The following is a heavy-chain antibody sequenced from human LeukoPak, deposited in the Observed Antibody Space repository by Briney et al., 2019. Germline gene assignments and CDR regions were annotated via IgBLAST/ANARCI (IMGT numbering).Heavy chain of an antibody. CDR2: ISGSGTAI. Sequence: PGGSLRLSCATSGFTFSGYYMSWIRQAPGKGLECVSYISGSGTAIYYADSVKGRFTISRDNSKNTVYLQMNSLRPEDTAMYYCARNDYYDLGTYHSGFDYWGLGTLVTVSS. D-gene: IGHD3-10*01. CDR3: ARNDYYDLGTYHSGFDY. CDR1: GFTFSGYY. V-gene: IGHV3-11*04. J-gene: IGHJ4*02.